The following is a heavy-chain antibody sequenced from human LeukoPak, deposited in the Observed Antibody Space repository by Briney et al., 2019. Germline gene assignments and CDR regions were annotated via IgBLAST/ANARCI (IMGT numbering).Heavy chain of an antibody. Sequence: SETLSLTCTVSDSSVSSDYYWGWIRQPPGKGLEWIGEINHSGSTNYNPSLKSRVTISVDTSKNQFSLKLSSVTAADTAVYYCARVCSGYYFDYWGQGTLVTVSS. CDR2: INHSGST. V-gene: IGHV4-38-2*02. CDR3: ARVCSGYYFDY. J-gene: IGHJ4*02. CDR1: DSSVSSDYY. D-gene: IGHD6-19*01.